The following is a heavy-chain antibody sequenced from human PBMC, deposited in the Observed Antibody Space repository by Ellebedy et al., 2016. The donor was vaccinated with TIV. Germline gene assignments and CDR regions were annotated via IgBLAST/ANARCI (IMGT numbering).Heavy chain of an antibody. J-gene: IGHJ4*02. D-gene: IGHD6-19*01. CDR2: IKQDGSEK. Sequence: PGGSLRLSCAASGLAFSNAWMSWVRQAPGKGLAWVAGIKQDGSEKYYVDSVKGRFTISRDNAKNSLYLQMNSLRAEDTAVYYCATNSGWRFDYWGQGTLVTVSS. CDR3: ATNSGWRFDY. CDR1: GLAFSNAW. V-gene: IGHV3-7*03.